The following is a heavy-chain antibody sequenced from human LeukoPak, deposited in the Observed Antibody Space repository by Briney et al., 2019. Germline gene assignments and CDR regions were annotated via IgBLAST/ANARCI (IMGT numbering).Heavy chain of an antibody. D-gene: IGHD3-10*01. CDR2: IKQDGSET. Sequence: VGSLRLSCAASGFTFSTYWMSWVRQTPGKGLERVSNIKQDGSETYYVDSVKGRFTISRDNGKNSLYLQMNGLRAEDTAVYYCARDRGADRFDYWGQGTLVTVSS. CDR3: ARDRGADRFDY. V-gene: IGHV3-7*01. J-gene: IGHJ4*02. CDR1: GFTFSTYW.